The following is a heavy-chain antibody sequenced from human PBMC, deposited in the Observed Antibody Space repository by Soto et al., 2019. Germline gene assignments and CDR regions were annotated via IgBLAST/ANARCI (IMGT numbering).Heavy chain of an antibody. Sequence: SETLSLTCAVYGGSFSGYYWSWIRQPPGKGLEWIGEINHSGSTNYNPSLKSRVTISVDTSKNQFSLKLSSVTAADTAVYYCARGLTVWYYFDYWGQGTLVTVTS. CDR2: INHSGST. V-gene: IGHV4-34*01. J-gene: IGHJ4*02. CDR3: ARGLTVWYYFDY. CDR1: GGSFSGYY. D-gene: IGHD3-3*01.